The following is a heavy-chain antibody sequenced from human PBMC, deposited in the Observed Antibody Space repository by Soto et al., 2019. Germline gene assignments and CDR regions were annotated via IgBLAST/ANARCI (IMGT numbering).Heavy chain of an antibody. D-gene: IGHD6-13*01. CDR3: ARMRRAAGTGYYYYGMDV. V-gene: IGHV2-26*01. CDR2: IFSNDEK. Sequence: QVTLKESGPVLVKPTETLTLTCTVSGFSLSNARMGVRWIRQPPGKALEWLAHIFSNDEKSYSTSLKSRLTISKDTSKSQVVLTMTNMDPVDTATYYCARMRRAAGTGYYYYGMDVWGHGTTVTVSS. CDR1: GFSLSNARMG. J-gene: IGHJ6*02.